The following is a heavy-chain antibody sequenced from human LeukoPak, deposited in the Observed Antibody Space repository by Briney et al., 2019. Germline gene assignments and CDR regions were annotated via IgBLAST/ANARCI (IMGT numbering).Heavy chain of an antibody. J-gene: IGHJ4*02. D-gene: IGHD6-19*01. V-gene: IGHV5-51*01. CDR3: ARRGATVAGTIYFDY. CDR2: IYPGDSDT. CDR1: GYSFTSYW. Sequence: GESLKISCKGSGYSFTSYWIGSVRQMPGKGLEWIGIIYPGDSDTRYSPSFQGQVTISADKSISTGYLQWSSLKASDTAMYYCARRGATVAGTIYFDYWGQGTLSPSPQ.